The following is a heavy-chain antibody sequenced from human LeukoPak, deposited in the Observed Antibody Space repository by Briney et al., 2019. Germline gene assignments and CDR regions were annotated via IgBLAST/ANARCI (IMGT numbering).Heavy chain of an antibody. D-gene: IGHD6-13*01. CDR1: GGSIGRYY. Sequence: SETLSLTCTVSGGSIGRYYWSWIRQPPGKGLEWIGYIYYSGSTNYNPSLKSRVTISVDTSKNQFSLKLSSVTAADTAVYYCARAAGMGAFDIWGQGTMVTVSS. V-gene: IGHV4-59*01. J-gene: IGHJ3*02. CDR3: ARAAGMGAFDI. CDR2: IYYSGST.